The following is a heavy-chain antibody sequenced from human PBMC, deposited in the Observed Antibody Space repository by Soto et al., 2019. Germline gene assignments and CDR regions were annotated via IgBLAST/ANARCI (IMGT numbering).Heavy chain of an antibody. J-gene: IGHJ4*02. CDR1: RGSISSSSHY. Sequence: QLQLQQSGPGLVKPSETLSLTCTVSRGSISSSSHYWGWIRQPPGKGLEWIGTVYYGGGTKYNPSLKSRVTIAVDTSKIHLSLKLTSVTAADTAMYYGVSPHCSGDRCYFPFWGEGALFTVSS. CDR2: VYYGGGT. D-gene: IGHD2-15*01. CDR3: VSPHCSGDRCYFPF. V-gene: IGHV4-39*02.